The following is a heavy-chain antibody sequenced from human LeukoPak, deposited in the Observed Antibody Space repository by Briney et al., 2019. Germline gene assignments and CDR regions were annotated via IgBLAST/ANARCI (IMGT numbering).Heavy chain of an antibody. V-gene: IGHV4-59*11. D-gene: IGHD6-13*01. CDR2: VFNGGST. Sequence: SETLSLTCSVSGGSINSHYWSWIRQSPGKGLEWIGYVFNGGSTNYNPSLKSRVTVSLDTSRDQFSLRLSSVTAADTAIYYCASRPAGSTWYGVFDYWSQGTLVTVSS. CDR1: GGSINSHY. CDR3: ASRPAGSTWYGVFDY. J-gene: IGHJ4*02.